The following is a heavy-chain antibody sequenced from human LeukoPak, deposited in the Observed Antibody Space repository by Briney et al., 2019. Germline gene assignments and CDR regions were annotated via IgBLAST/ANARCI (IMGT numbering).Heavy chain of an antibody. D-gene: IGHD2-2*02. CDR1: GGTFSSYA. Sequence: SVKVSCKASGGTFSSYAISWVRQAPGQGLEWMGGIIPIFGTANYAQKFQGRVTITTDESTSTAYMELSSLRSEDTAVYYCARGHCSSTGCYSYYYYYMDVWGKGTTVTVSS. CDR3: ARGHCSSTGCYSYYYYYMDV. J-gene: IGHJ6*03. CDR2: IIPIFGTA. V-gene: IGHV1-69*05.